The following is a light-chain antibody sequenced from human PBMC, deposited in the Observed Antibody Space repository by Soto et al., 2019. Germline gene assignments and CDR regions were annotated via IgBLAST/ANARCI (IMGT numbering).Light chain of an antibody. J-gene: IGKJ2*03. CDR1: QSVSSD. CDR2: GAS. V-gene: IGKV3-15*01. CDR3: QQYNNWYS. Sequence: EIVMTQSPATLSVSPGERATLSCRASQSVSSDLAWYQQKPDKAPRVLIYGASTTATGVPARFSGSGSGTEFTLTISSLQSEDFAVYYCQQYNNWYSFGQGTKLEIK.